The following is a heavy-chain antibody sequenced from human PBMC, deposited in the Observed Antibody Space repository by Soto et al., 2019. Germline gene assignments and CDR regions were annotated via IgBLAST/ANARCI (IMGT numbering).Heavy chain of an antibody. V-gene: IGHV3-30*14. CDR2: ISYDGSNK. CDR1: GFTFSSYA. J-gene: IGHJ4*02. Sequence: GGSLRLSCAASGFTFSSYAMHWVRQAPGKGLEWVAVISYDGSNKYYADSVKGRFTISRDNSMNWLYLQMNSLRAEDTAVYYCARADYYGSGSYYNQYFDYWGQGTLVAVSS. D-gene: IGHD3-10*01. CDR3: ARADYYGSGSYYNQYFDY.